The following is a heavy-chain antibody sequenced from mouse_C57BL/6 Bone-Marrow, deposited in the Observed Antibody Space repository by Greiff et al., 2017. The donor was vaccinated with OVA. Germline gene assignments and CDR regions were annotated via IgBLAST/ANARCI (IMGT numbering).Heavy chain of an antibody. J-gene: IGHJ2*01. CDR1: GYTFTSYW. Sequence: VHVKQSGTVLARPGASVKMSCKTSGYTFTSYWMHWVKQRPGQGLEWIGAIYPGNSDTSYNQKFKGKAKLTAVTSASTAYMELSSLTNEDSAVYYCARWDDYDPYYFDYWGQGTTLTVSS. CDR2: IYPGNSDT. D-gene: IGHD2-4*01. V-gene: IGHV1-5*01. CDR3: ARWDDYDPYYFDY.